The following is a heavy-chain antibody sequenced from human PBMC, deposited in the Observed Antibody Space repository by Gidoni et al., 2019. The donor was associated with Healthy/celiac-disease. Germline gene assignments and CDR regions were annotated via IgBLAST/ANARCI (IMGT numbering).Heavy chain of an antibody. CDR3: ARGYYYDSSGYPLDP. CDR1: GFTFSSYA. CDR2: ISYDGSNK. V-gene: IGHV3-30-3*01. J-gene: IGHJ5*02. Sequence: QVQLVESGGGVVQPGRSLRLSCAASGFTFSSYAMHWVRQAPGKGLEWVAVISYDGSNKYYADSVKGRFTISRDNSKNTLYLQMNSLRAEDTAVYYCARGYYYDSSGYPLDPWGQGTLVTVSS. D-gene: IGHD3-22*01.